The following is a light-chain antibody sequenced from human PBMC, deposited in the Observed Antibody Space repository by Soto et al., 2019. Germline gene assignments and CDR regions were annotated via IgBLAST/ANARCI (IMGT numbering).Light chain of an antibody. V-gene: IGKV1-5*01. CDR1: QSVNGW. Sequence: IQMTQSPSTLAASVGDRVTITCRASQSVNGWLAWYQQKPGKAPKLLISEASSLDSGVPSRFSGSGSGTEYVLSISSLHPEDFATYCCQQYDNYSTLGGGTGVEIK. J-gene: IGKJ4*01. CDR2: EAS. CDR3: QQYDNYST.